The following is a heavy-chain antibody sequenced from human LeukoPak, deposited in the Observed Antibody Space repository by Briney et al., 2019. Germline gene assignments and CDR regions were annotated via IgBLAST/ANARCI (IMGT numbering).Heavy chain of an antibody. Sequence: SETLSLTCAVYGGSFTIYYWSWIRQPPGKGLEWIGEINHSRSTNYNPSLKSRVTISVDTSKNQFSLKLSSVTAADTAVYYCARGSVMITSGGVIALDAFDIWGQGTMVTVSS. CDR3: ARGSVMITSGGVIALDAFDI. D-gene: IGHD3-16*02. CDR2: INHSRST. J-gene: IGHJ3*02. CDR1: GGSFTIYY. V-gene: IGHV4-34*01.